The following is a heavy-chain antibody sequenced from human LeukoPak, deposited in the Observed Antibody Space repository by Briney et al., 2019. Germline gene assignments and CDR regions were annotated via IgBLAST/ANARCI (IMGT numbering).Heavy chain of an antibody. CDR3: ARRTYYYGSSY. D-gene: IGHD3-10*01. Sequence: PSETLSLTCAVYGGSFSGYYWSWIRHPPGKGLEWIGEINHSGSTNYNPSLKSRVTISVDTSKNPFSLKLSSVTAADTAVYYCARRTYYYGSSYWGQGTLVTVSS. CDR2: INHSGST. V-gene: IGHV4-34*01. CDR1: GGSFSGYY. J-gene: IGHJ4*02.